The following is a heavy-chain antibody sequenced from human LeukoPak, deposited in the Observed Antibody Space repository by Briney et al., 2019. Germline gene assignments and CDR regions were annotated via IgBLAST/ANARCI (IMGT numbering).Heavy chain of an antibody. D-gene: IGHD6-19*01. Sequence: ASVKVSCKASGYTFTGYYMHWVRQAPGQGLEWMGWINPNSGGTNYAQKFQGRVTMTRDTSISTAYMELSRLRSDDTAVYYCAGLQWLASTTFDYWGQGTLVTVSS. CDR3: AGLQWLASTTFDY. CDR2: INPNSGGT. CDR1: GYTFTGYY. J-gene: IGHJ4*02. V-gene: IGHV1-2*02.